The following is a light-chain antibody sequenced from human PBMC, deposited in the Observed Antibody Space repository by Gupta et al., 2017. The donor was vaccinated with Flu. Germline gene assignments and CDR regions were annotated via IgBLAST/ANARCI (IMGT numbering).Light chain of an antibody. CDR3: SSYTSSSGV. J-gene: IGLJ2*01. CDR2: DVS. Sequence: MIYDVSNRPSGVSNRFSGSKSGNTASLTISGLQAEDEADYYCSSYTSSSGVFGGGTKLTVL. V-gene: IGLV2-14*03.